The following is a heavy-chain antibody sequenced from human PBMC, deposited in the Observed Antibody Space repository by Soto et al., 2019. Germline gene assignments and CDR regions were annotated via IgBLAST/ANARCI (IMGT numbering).Heavy chain of an antibody. CDR3: TTDRGYLTFDY. Sequence: SLRLSCAASGFTFSNYWMHWVRQPPGKGLVWVSRINSDGSATSYADSVKGRFSISRDNAKNTLYLQMNSLRAEDTAMYYCTTDRGYLTFDYWGPGTLVTVSS. J-gene: IGHJ4*02. V-gene: IGHV3-74*01. CDR1: GFTFSNYW. D-gene: IGHD3-22*01. CDR2: INSDGSAT.